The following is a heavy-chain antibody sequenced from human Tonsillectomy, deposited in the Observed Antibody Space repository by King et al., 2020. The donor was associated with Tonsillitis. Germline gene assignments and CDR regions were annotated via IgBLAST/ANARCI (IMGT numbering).Heavy chain of an antibody. CDR3: TTDPTNWLQVVPAALLWFVP. V-gene: IGHV3-15*01. D-gene: IGHD2-2*01. J-gene: IGHJ5*02. Sequence: VQLVESGGGLVKPGGSLRLSCAASGFTFSNAWMSWVRQAPGKGLEWVGRIKSKTDGGTTDYAAPVKGRFTISRDDSKNTLYLQMNSLKTEDTAVYYCTTDPTNWLQVVPAALLWFVPWGQGTLVTVSS. CDR2: IKSKTDGGTT. CDR1: GFTFSNAW.